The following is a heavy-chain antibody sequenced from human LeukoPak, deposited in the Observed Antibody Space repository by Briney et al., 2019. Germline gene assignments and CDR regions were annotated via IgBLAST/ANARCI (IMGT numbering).Heavy chain of an antibody. V-gene: IGHV4-61*02. D-gene: IGHD2-15*01. CDR1: GGSISSGSYY. CDR3: ARGYCSGGSCLYDY. CDR2: IYTSGST. Sequence: SETLSLTCTVSGGSISSGSYYWSWIRQPAGKGLEWIGRIYTSGSTNYNPSLKSRVIISADTSKNQFSLKLSSVTAADTAVYYCARGYCSGGSCLYDYWGQGTLVTVSS. J-gene: IGHJ4*02.